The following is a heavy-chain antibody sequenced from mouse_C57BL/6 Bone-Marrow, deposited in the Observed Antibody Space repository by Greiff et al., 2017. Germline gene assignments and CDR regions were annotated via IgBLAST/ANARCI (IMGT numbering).Heavy chain of an antibody. J-gene: IGHJ2*01. V-gene: IGHV1-64*01. CDR1: GYTFTSYW. CDR2: IHPNSGST. D-gene: IGHD1-1*01. CDR3: AISVRLSTTLVPFDY. Sequence: VQLQQPGAELVKPGASVKLSCKASGYTFTSYWMHWVKQRPGQGLEWIGMIHPNSGSTNYNEKFKSKATLTVDKSSSTAYMQLSSLTSEDSAVYYCAISVRLSTTLVPFDYWGQGTTLTVSS.